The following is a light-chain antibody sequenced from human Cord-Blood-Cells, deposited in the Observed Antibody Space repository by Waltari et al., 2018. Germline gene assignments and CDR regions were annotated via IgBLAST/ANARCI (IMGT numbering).Light chain of an antibody. CDR1: QSVSSY. Sequence: EIVLTQSPATLPLSPGETSTLSCRASQSVSSYLAWYQQKPGQAPRLLIYDASSRATGIPARFSGSGSGTDFTLTISSLQPEDFAVYYCQQRSNSPRTFGQGTKVEIK. CDR3: QQRSNSPRT. CDR2: DAS. J-gene: IGKJ1*01. V-gene: IGKV3-11*01.